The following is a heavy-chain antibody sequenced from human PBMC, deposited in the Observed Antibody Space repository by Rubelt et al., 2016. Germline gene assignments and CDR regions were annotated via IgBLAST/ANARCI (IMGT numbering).Heavy chain of an antibody. D-gene: IGHD2-2*01. CDR1: GFTFSSYS. Sequence: VQLVESGGGLVKPGGSLRLSCAASGFTFSSYSMNWVRQAPGKGLEWVSSISSSSSYIYYADSVKGRFTISRDNAKNSMYLEMKSLRAEDTAGYYCVSSTSLDYWGQGTLVTVSS. CDR2: ISSSSSYI. CDR3: VSSTSLDY. V-gene: IGHV3-21*01. J-gene: IGHJ4*02.